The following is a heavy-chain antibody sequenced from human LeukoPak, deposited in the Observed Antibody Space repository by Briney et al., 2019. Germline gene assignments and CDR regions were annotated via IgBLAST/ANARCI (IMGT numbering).Heavy chain of an antibody. CDR3: AKDIGEESYYGWFDP. D-gene: IGHD1-26*01. Sequence: GGSLRLSCAASGFTFDDYGMSWVRQAPGKGLEWVSGINWSGGSIGYADSVKGRFTISRDNAKNSLYLQMNSLRAEDTALYYCAKDIGEESYYGWFDPWGQGTLVTVSS. CDR2: INWSGGSI. V-gene: IGHV3-20*04. J-gene: IGHJ5*02. CDR1: GFTFDDYG.